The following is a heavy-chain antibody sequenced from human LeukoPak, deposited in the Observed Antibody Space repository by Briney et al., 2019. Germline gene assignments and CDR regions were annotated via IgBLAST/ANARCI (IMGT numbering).Heavy chain of an antibody. Sequence: GASVKVSCKTSGYSFTNYGVAWVRQAPGQGLEWMGWISGENGNINFAQKFQGRVTMTTDTSARIAYMETRSLTSDDTAVYFCARWGVHGTTTFCFDYWSQGSLVTVSS. CDR1: GYSFTNYG. CDR3: ARWGVHGTTTFCFDY. CDR2: ISGENGNI. V-gene: IGHV1-18*01. D-gene: IGHD2/OR15-2a*01. J-gene: IGHJ4*02.